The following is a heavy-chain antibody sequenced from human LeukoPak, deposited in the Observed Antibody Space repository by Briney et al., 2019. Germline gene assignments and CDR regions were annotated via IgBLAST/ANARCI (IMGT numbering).Heavy chain of an antibody. J-gene: IGHJ3*02. V-gene: IGHV3-9*01. CDR1: GFTFDDYA. D-gene: IGHD6-19*01. Sequence: PGRSLRLSCAASGFTFDDYAMHWVRQAPGKGLEWVSGISWNSGSIGYADSVKGRFTISRDNAKNSLYLQMNSLRAEDTALYYCAKDIGSGWPNDAFDIWGQGTMVTVSS. CDR3: AKDIGSGWPNDAFDI. CDR2: ISWNSGSI.